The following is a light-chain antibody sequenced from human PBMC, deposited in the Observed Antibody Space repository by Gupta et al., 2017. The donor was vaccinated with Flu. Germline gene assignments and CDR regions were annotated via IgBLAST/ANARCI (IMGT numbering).Light chain of an antibody. CDR1: QSVSSSY. V-gene: IGKV3-20*01. CDR2: GAS. Sequence: EIVLTQSPGTLSLSPGERATLSCRASQSVSSSYIAWYQQKPGQAPRFLIYGASSRDTGIPDRFSGSGSGTDFSLTISRLEPEDFAVYYCLEHASSPETFGQGTKLEIK. J-gene: IGKJ2*01. CDR3: LEHASSPET.